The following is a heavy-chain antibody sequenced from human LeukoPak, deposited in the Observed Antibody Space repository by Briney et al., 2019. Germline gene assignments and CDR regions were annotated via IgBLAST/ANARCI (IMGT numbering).Heavy chain of an antibody. V-gene: IGHV3-30*02. CDR1: GFAFSSSA. CDR3: AKTFSSDWYFDY. CDR2: IRYDGNNK. D-gene: IGHD6-25*01. J-gene: IGHJ4*02. Sequence: GGSLRLSCAASGFAFSSSAMHWVRHAPGKGLEWVAFIRYDGNNKYYPDSVKGRFTISRDNSKNTLYLQMNSLRAEDTAVYYCAKTFSSDWYFDYWGQGTLVTVAS.